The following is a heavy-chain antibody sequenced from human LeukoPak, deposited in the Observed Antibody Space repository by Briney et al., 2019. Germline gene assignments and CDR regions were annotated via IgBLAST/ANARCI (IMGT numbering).Heavy chain of an antibody. J-gene: IGHJ4*02. CDR1: GFTLSHYS. D-gene: IGHD5-24*01. Sequence: GGSLRLSCVASGFTLSHYSMNWVRQAPGKGLEWVSSIRFTGSYIYYADSVKGRFTISRDDAKNLLSLQMISLRAEDTAVYYCTRAGPRRDGYTSDYWGQGTLVTVSS. CDR2: IRFTGSYI. V-gene: IGHV3-21*01. CDR3: TRAGPRRDGYTSDY.